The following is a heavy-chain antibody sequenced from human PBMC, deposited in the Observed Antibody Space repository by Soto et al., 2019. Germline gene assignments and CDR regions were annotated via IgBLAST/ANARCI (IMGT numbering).Heavy chain of an antibody. CDR3: ATKGRWYVGYYYYGMDV. CDR1: GYTLTELS. D-gene: IGHD6-13*01. J-gene: IGHJ6*02. Sequence: QVQLVQSGAEVKKPGASVKVSCKVSGYTLTELSMHWVRQAPGKRLEWMGGFDPEDGETIYAQKFQGRVTMTEDTSTNTAYMELSSLRSEDTAVYYCATKGRWYVGYYYYGMDVWGQGTTVTVSS. CDR2: FDPEDGET. V-gene: IGHV1-24*01.